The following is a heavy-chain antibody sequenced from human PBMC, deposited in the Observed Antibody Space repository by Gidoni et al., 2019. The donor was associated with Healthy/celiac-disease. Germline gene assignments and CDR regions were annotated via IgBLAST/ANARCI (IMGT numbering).Heavy chain of an antibody. CDR2: IWYDGSNN. CDR1: GFTFSSYG. CDR3: VGSEGPYSSSWYSGAFDI. Sequence: QVQLVESGGGVVQPGRSLRLSCAASGFTFSSYGMHWVRQAPGKGLEWVAFIWYDGSNNYYADSVKGRFTISRDNSKNPLYLQMNSLRAEDTAVYYCVGSEGPYSSSWYSGAFDIWGQGTMVTVSS. V-gene: IGHV3-33*01. D-gene: IGHD6-13*01. J-gene: IGHJ3*02.